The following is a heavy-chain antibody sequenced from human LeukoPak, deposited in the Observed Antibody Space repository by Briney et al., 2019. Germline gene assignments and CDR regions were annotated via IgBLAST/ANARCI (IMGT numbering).Heavy chain of an antibody. D-gene: IGHD2-15*01. V-gene: IGHV4-59*01. J-gene: IGHJ5*02. CDR3: ATMVARFGWFDP. Sequence: SETLSLTCTVSGGSISSYYWSWIRQPPGKGLEWIGYMYYSGTTKYNPSLKKRVTMSVDTPKNQFSLKLSSVTAADTAVYYCATMVARFGWFDPWGQGTLVTVSS. CDR1: GGSISSYY. CDR2: MYYSGTT.